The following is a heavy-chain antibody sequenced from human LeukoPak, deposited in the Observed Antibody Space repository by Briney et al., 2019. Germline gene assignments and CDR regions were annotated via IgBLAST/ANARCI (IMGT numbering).Heavy chain of an antibody. Sequence: GGSLRLSCAASGFTSSSYALNWVRQAPGKGLEWVATVSGSGDRMYHADSVKGRFTISRDNSKNTIYLQMNSLRAEDTASYYCAKAAAAPGFDFWGQGTLVTVSS. CDR3: AKAAAAPGFDF. CDR2: VSGSGDRM. V-gene: IGHV3-23*01. D-gene: IGHD6-13*01. CDR1: GFTSSSYA. J-gene: IGHJ4*02.